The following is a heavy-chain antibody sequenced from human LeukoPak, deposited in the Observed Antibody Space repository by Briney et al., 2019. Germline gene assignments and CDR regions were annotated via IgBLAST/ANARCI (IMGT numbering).Heavy chain of an antibody. V-gene: IGHV4-59*01. CDR3: ARGEYSSSPSDY. CDR1: GGSISSYY. Sequence: SETLSLTCTVSGGSISSYYWSWIRQPPGKGLEWIGYIYYSGSTNYNPSLKSRVTISVDTSKNQFSLKLSSVTAADTAVYYCARGEYSSSPSDYWGQGTLVTVSS. D-gene: IGHD6-6*01. CDR2: IYYSGST. J-gene: IGHJ4*02.